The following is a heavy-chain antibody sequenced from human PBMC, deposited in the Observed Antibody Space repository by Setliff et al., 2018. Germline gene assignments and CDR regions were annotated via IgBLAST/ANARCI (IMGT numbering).Heavy chain of an antibody. CDR1: GGSFSGYY. CDR2: INHSGST. J-gene: IGHJ5*02. CDR3: LKTEDTALYYSARTVYRLAHWFDP. Sequence: NPSETLSLTCAVYGGSFSGYYWSWIRQPPGKGLEWIGEINHSGSTNYNPYLKSYSTDYAASVNGRFTMSRDDLKNSVDLQMNSLKTEDTALYYSARTVYRLAHWFDPWGQGTLVTVSS. D-gene: IGHD3-10*01. V-gene: IGHV4-34*01.